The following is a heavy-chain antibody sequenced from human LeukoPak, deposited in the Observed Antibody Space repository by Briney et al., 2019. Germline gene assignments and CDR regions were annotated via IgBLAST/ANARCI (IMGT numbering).Heavy chain of an antibody. J-gene: IGHJ2*01. CDR3: ARGKLPRLTYSSAPAWWYFDL. CDR2: IYHSGST. Sequence: PSETLSLTCTVSGGSISSGGYYWSWIRQPPGKGLEWIGYIYHSGSTYYNPSLKSRVTISVDTSKNQFSLKLSSVTAADTAVYYCARGKLPRLTYSSAPAWWYFDLWGRGTLVTVSS. D-gene: IGHD6-19*01. CDR1: GGSISSGGYY. V-gene: IGHV4-30-2*01.